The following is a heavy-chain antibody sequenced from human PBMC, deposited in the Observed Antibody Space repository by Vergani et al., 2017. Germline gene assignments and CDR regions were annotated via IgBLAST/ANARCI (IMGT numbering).Heavy chain of an antibody. CDR1: GFFFSSYT. J-gene: IGHJ4*02. Sequence: EVQLVESGGGLVQPGGSLRLSCAASGFFFSSYTMNWVRQAPGKGLEWISSINTNSRTTYYADSVKGRFTISRDNDNNSLFLQMSSLKAEDTAVYYCARDDCGDYSDYWGQGIVVTVSS. V-gene: IGHV3-48*04. CDR2: INTNSRTT. CDR3: ARDDCGDYSDY. D-gene: IGHD4-23*01.